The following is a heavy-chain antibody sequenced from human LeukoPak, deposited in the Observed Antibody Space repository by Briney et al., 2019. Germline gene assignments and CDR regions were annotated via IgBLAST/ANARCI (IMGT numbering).Heavy chain of an antibody. J-gene: IGHJ4*02. CDR1: GFTFSDFE. V-gene: IGHV3-48*03. Sequence: GGSLRLSCAASGFTFSDFEMNWVRQAPGKGLEWISYISSDGGTELYADSVRGRFTISRDNAKNSLYLQMNSPTAEDTAVYYCATLGHPVDYWGQGRLVTVSS. CDR3: ATLGHPVDY. CDR2: ISSDGGTE.